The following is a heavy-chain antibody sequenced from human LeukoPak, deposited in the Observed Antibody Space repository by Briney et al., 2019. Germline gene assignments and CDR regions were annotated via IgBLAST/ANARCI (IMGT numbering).Heavy chain of an antibody. CDR1: GSTFTSYD. V-gene: IGHV1-8*01. CDR3: ARGLMTTEY. Sequence: GASVTVSCKGSGSTFTSYDINWVRQAPAQGLEWMGCMNTNSGNTGYAQKFHGRVTMTRNTSISTAYMEWSSRRSEYTAVYYCARGLMTTEYWGQGTLVTVSS. D-gene: IGHD4-11*01. J-gene: IGHJ4*02. CDR2: MNTNSGNT.